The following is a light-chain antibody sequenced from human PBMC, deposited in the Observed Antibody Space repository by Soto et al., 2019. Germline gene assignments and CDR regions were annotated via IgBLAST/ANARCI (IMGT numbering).Light chain of an antibody. CDR2: ATS. V-gene: IGKV1-39*01. CDR1: QSISTY. J-gene: IGKJ5*01. Sequence: DIQMTQSPSSLSASVGDRVTITCRASQSISTYLIWYQQKPGKAPKLLIYATSSLQSGVPSRFSGSGSGTDFTLTISSLQPEDFATYYCQQYNSYSQITFGQGARLEI. CDR3: QQYNSYSQIT.